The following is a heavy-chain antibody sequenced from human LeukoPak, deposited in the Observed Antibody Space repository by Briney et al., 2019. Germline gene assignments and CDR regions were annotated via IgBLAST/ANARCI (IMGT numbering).Heavy chain of an antibody. CDR3: AKDLDILTGPTPGLGY. D-gene: IGHD3-9*01. V-gene: IGHV4-59*01. Sequence: PSETLSLTCTVSGGSISSYYWSWIRQPPGKGLEWIGYIYYSGSTNYNPSLKSRVTISVDTSKNQFSLKLSSVTAADTAVYYCAKDLDILTGPTPGLGYWGQGTLVTVSS. CDR1: GGSISSYY. J-gene: IGHJ4*02. CDR2: IYYSGST.